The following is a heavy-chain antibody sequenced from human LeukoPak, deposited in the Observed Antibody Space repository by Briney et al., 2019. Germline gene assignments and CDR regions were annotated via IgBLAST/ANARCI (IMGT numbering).Heavy chain of an antibody. CDR2: ITSKGYGGTT. J-gene: IGHJ4*02. CDR1: GFTFGDYG. D-gene: IGHD3-10*01. CDR3: GRDIGGYGSGSYYDY. V-gene: IGHV3-49*03. Sequence: GGSLRLSCTASGFTFGDYGMSWFRQAPGKGLEWVGFITSKGYGGTTEYAASVKGRFTISRDDSNSIAYMQMINLQTDDTAVYYCGRDIGGYGSGSYYDYWGQGTLVTVSS.